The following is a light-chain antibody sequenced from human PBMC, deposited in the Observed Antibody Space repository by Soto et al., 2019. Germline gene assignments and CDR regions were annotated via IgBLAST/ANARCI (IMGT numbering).Light chain of an antibody. CDR1: SSDVGKYDY. J-gene: IGLJ1*01. Sequence: QSALTQPPSASGSPGQSVTISCTGTSSDVGKYDYVSWFQHHPGKAPKLIIYEVSNRPSGVSNRFSGSKSGNTASLTISGLQAEDEADYYCSSYTSSSTLYVFGTGTKVPS. CDR2: EVS. V-gene: IGLV2-14*01. CDR3: SSYTSSSTLYV.